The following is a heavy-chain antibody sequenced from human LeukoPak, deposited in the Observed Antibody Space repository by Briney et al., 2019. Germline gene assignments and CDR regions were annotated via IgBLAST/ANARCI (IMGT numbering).Heavy chain of an antibody. Sequence: GGSLRLSCAASGFTFSDYALIWVRQAPGKGLEWVSAIRGSGGSTYYADSVKGRCHISRSNSQNTVYLQMKILRAEDTAVYFCGKDPNGDYVGAFDFWGPGTMVTVSS. D-gene: IGHD4-17*01. CDR2: IRGSGGST. CDR1: GFTFSDYA. J-gene: IGHJ3*01. CDR3: GKDPNGDYVGAFDF. V-gene: IGHV3-23*01.